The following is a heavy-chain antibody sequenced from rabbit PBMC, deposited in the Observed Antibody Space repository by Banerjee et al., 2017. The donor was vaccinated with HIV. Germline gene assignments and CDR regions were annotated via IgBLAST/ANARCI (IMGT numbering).Heavy chain of an antibody. Sequence: QEQLEESGGELVKPEGSLTLTCTASGFSFSSSYDMCWVRQAPGKGLEWIACIYAGSDGSTYYANWAKGRFTLSKTSSTTVTLQMTSLTAADTATYFCARDLAGVIGWNFNLWGQGTLVTVS. V-gene: IGHV1S45*01. CDR1: GFSFSSSYD. D-gene: IGHD4-1*01. CDR3: ARDLAGVIGWNFNL. J-gene: IGHJ4*01. CDR2: IYAGSDGST.